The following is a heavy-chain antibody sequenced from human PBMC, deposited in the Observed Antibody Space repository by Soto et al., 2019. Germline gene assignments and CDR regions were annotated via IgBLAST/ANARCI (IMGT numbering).Heavy chain of an antibody. Sequence: GASVKVSCKASGGTFSSYTISWVRQAPGQGLEWMGRIIPILGIANYAQKFQGRVTITADKSTSTAYMELSSLRSEDTAVYYCASWDCSSTSCYARYAFDIWGQGTMVTVSS. D-gene: IGHD2-2*01. CDR2: IIPILGIA. V-gene: IGHV1-69*02. J-gene: IGHJ3*02. CDR1: GGTFSSYT. CDR3: ASWDCSSTSCYARYAFDI.